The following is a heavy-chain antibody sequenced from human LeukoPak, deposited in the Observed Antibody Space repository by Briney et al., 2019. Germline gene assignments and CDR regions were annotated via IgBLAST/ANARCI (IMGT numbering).Heavy chain of an antibody. CDR2: INGDGSST. J-gene: IGHJ4*02. Sequence: GGSLRLSCAASVFTFSSYWMHWVRQAPGRGLVWVSRINGDGSSTSYADSVKGRYTISRDNAKNTLYLQMNSLRAEDTAVYYCARYYYDRSGYYSFDYWGQGTLVTVSS. CDR1: VFTFSSYW. V-gene: IGHV3-74*01. D-gene: IGHD3-22*01. CDR3: ARYYYDRSGYYSFDY.